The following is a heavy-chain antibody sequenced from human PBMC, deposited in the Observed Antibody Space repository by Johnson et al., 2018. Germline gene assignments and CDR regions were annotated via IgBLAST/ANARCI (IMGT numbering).Heavy chain of an antibody. CDR1: GFTFSSYS. CDR2: ITSTSTI. V-gene: IGHV3-48*01. D-gene: IGHD1-14*01. CDR3: ARVPGRYYMDV. Sequence: EVQLVESGGALVQPGGSLRLSCAASGFTFSSYSMNWVRQAPGKGLEWVSYITSTSTIDYAASVKGRFTISRDDAKNSLYLQMNSLRAEDTAMYYCARVPGRYYMDVWGKGTTVTVSS. J-gene: IGHJ6*03.